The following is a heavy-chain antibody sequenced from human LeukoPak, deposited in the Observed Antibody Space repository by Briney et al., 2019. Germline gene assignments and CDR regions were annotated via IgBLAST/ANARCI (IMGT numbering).Heavy chain of an antibody. V-gene: IGHV4-4*02. J-gene: IGHJ4*02. D-gene: IGHD1-26*01. Sequence: SGNLSLTCAVSGGSILTTNWWSWVRQPPGKGLEWIGEVHLSGASNYNPSLKSRVNMSIDKSKNQLSLELTSVTAADTAIYYCTRESGAFSPFGFWGQGTLVTVSS. CDR3: TRESGAFSPFGF. CDR1: GGSILTTNW. CDR2: VHLSGAS.